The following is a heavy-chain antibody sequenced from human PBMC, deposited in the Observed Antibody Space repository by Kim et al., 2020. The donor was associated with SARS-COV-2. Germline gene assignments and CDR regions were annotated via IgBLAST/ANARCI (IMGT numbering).Heavy chain of an antibody. CDR1: GYTFTSYD. D-gene: IGHD5-18*01. CDR2: MNPNSGNT. Sequence: ASVKVSCKASGYTFTSYDINWVRQATGQGLEWMGWMNPNSGNTGYAQKFQGRVTMTRNTSISTAYMELSSLRSEDTAVYYCARVRGYSYGYAVFNYYYYMDVWGKGTTVTVSS. V-gene: IGHV1-8*01. J-gene: IGHJ6*03. CDR3: ARVRGYSYGYAVFNYYYYMDV.